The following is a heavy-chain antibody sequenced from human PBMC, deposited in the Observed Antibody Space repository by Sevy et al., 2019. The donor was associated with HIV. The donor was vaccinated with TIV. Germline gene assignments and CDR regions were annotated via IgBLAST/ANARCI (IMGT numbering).Heavy chain of an antibody. D-gene: IGHD3-22*01. V-gene: IGHV3-7*03. CDR2: IKQDGSEK. J-gene: IGHJ3*02. CDR3: ASSAYYDSSGPDAFDI. Sequence: GGCLRLSCAASGFTFSSYWMSWVRQAPGKGLEWVANIKQDGSEKYYVDSVKGRFTISRDNAKNSLYLQMNSLRAEDTAVYYCASSAYYDSSGPDAFDIWGQGTMVTVSS. CDR1: GFTFSSYW.